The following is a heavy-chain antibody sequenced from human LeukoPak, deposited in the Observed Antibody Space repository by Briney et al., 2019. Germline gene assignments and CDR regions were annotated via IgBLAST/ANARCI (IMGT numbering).Heavy chain of an antibody. J-gene: IGHJ4*02. Sequence: GGSLRLSCAASGFTFSGYSMNWVRQAPGKGLEWVSFISGSSSYIYYADSLKGRFTISRDNAKNSLYLQMNSLRAEDTAVYYCVRGGRFLEYWGQGTLVTVSS. D-gene: IGHD3-3*01. CDR2: ISGSSSYI. V-gene: IGHV3-21*01. CDR3: VRGGRFLEY. CDR1: GFTFSGYS.